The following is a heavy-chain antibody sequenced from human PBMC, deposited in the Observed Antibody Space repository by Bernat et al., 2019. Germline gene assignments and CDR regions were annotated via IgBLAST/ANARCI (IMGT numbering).Heavy chain of an antibody. J-gene: IGHJ1*01. CDR2: FYYTGST. CDR1: GCSISSSRYY. V-gene: IGHV4-39*01. D-gene: IGHD6-13*01. CDR3: ARIDEKGLLATGRQWYFQH. Sequence: QLQLQESGPGLVKPSETLSLTCTVSGCSISSSRYYWGWIRQPPGKGLEWIGSFYYTGSTFYNPSLKSRVTVSGDTSKHQFSRKVNYVTAADTAVYYCARIDEKGLLATGRQWYFQHWGQGTLVIVPS.